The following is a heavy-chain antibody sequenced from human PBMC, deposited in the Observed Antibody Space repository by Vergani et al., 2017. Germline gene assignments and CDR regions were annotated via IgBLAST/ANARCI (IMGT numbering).Heavy chain of an antibody. CDR3: AKHFRGWGIDY. D-gene: IGHD3-16*01. J-gene: IGHJ4*02. Sequence: QVQLVESGGGVVQRGGSLRLSCATSGFTLSNYDMQWICQGPGKGLELVAFIQFDGSNQYYADSVKGRFTLSRDFSKNTLYLQMNSLRTDDTATYYCAKHFRGWGIDYWGQGTQVIVSS. V-gene: IGHV3-30*02. CDR1: GFTLSNYD. CDR2: IQFDGSNQ.